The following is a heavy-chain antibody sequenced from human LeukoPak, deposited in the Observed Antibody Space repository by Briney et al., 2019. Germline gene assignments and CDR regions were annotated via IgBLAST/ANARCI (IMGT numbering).Heavy chain of an antibody. CDR1: GFTFSSYA. V-gene: IGHV3-23*01. D-gene: IGHD1-26*01. Sequence: GGSLRLSCAASGFTFSSYAMSWVRQAPGKGLEWVSAISGSGGSTYYADSVKGRFTISRDNSKNTLYLQMNSLRAEDTAVYHCAGGVGATLGAFDIWGQGTMVAVSS. J-gene: IGHJ3*02. CDR3: AGGVGATLGAFDI. CDR2: ISGSGGST.